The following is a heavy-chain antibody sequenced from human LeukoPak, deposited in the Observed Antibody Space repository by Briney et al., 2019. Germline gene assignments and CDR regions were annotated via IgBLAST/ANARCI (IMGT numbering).Heavy chain of an antibody. CDR1: GGSLSGHY. CDR3: ARGQPPYSDGSAYYAGGFYYFDR. CDR2: INHSGSA. J-gene: IGHJ4*02. D-gene: IGHD3-22*01. V-gene: IGHV4-34*01. Sequence: SETLSLTCGVYGGSLSGHYWTWIRQPAGKGLEWIGEINHSGSAKYNPSLKSRVSISVTLPKNQFSLDLTSVTAADTAVYYCARGQPPYSDGSAYYAGGFYYFDRWGQGTLVTVSS.